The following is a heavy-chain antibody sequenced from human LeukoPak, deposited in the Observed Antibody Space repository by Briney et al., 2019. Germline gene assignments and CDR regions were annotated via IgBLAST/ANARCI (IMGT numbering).Heavy chain of an antibody. V-gene: IGHV3-33*01. CDR2: IWYDGSNK. CDR3: ARDRGTTSVDY. J-gene: IGHJ4*02. CDR1: GFTFSNYG. Sequence: GGSLRLSCAASGFTFSNYGMHWVRQAPGKGLEWMAVIWYDGSNKVYADSVKGRFTISRDNSKNTLYLQMNSLGAEDTAVYYCARDRGTTSVDYWGQGTLVTVSS. D-gene: IGHD2-2*01.